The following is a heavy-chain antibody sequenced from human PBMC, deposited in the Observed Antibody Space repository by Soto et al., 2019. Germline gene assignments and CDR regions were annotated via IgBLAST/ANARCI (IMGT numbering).Heavy chain of an antibody. V-gene: IGHV3-30*18. CDR1: GFTFSSYG. D-gene: IGHD3-10*01. J-gene: IGHJ3*02. CDR2: ISYDGSNK. CDR3: AKDSVRDDAFDI. Sequence: GGSLRLSCAASGFTFSSYGMHWVRQAPGKGLEWVAVISYDGSNKYYADSVKGRFTISRDNSKNTLYLQMNSLRAEDTAVYYCAKDSVRDDAFDIWGQGTMVTVSS.